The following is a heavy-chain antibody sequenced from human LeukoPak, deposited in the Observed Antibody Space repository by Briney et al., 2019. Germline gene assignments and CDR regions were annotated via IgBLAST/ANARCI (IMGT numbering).Heavy chain of an antibody. D-gene: IGHD6-6*01. CDR2: IYSGGST. V-gene: IGHV3-53*01. Sequence: GGSLRLSCAASGFTVSSNYMSWVRQAPGKGLEWVSVIYSGGSTYYADSVKGRFTIPRDNSKNTLYLQMNSLRAEDTAVYYCARGLARGSSPYDYWGQGTLVTVSS. CDR1: GFTVSSNY. J-gene: IGHJ4*02. CDR3: ARGLARGSSPYDY.